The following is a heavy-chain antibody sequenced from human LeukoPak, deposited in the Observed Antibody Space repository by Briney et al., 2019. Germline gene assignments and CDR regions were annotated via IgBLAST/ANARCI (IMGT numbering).Heavy chain of an antibody. J-gene: IGHJ4*02. Sequence: SETLSLTCAVYGGSFSGYYWSWIRQPPGKGLEWIGEINHSGSTNYNPSLKSRVTISVDTSKNQFSLKPSSVTAADTAVYYCARGGPHGDYVGDYWGQGTLVTVSS. D-gene: IGHD4-17*01. CDR1: GGSFSGYY. CDR3: ARGGPHGDYVGDY. CDR2: INHSGST. V-gene: IGHV4-34*01.